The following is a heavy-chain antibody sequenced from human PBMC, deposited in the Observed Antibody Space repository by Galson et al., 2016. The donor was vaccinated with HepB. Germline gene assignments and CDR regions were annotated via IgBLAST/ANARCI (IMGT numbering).Heavy chain of an antibody. D-gene: IGHD3-10*01. J-gene: IGHJ6*02. CDR2: ISYDGTRK. V-gene: IGHV3-30*18. Sequence: SLRLSCAASGFAFSSYGMHWVRQAPGKGLEWVAVISYDGTRKYYADLVKGRFTISKDDSKNTLYLQMKSLRAEDTALYFCAKDDYYFSGDQLYGMDVWGQGTTVIVSS. CDR1: GFAFSSYG. CDR3: AKDDYYFSGDQLYGMDV.